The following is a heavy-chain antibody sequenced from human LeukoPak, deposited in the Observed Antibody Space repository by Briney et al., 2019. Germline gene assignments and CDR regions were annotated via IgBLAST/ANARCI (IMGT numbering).Heavy chain of an antibody. CDR2: IYTSGST. D-gene: IGHD2-8*01. Sequence: SETLSLTCTVSGGSISSSSYYWGWIRQPPGKGLEWIGRIYTSGSTNYNPSLKSRVTMSVDTSKNQFSLKLSSVTAADTAVYYCARGYCTNGVCYTDDAFDIWGQGTMVTVSS. CDR1: GGSISSSSYY. CDR3: ARGYCTNGVCYTDDAFDI. V-gene: IGHV4-39*07. J-gene: IGHJ3*02.